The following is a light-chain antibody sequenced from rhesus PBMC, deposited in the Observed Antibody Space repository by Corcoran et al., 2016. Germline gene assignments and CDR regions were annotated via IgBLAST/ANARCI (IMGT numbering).Light chain of an antibody. J-gene: IGKJ3*01. Sequence: DIQMTQSPSSLSASVGDRVIITCRASENVNNYLHWYQQKPGKAPELLIYKASTLQSGVPSRFSGSGSGTVFTLTISSLQPEDFAAYYGQHSYGSPFTFGPRTKLDIK. V-gene: IGKV1-74*01. CDR1: ENVNNY. CDR3: QHSYGSPFT. CDR2: KAS.